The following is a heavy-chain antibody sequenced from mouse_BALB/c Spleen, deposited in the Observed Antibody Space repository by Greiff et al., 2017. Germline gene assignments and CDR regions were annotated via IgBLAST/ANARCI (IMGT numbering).Heavy chain of an antibody. CDR3: AREGLRYPFDD. J-gene: IGHJ2*01. CDR2: ISDGGSYT. Sequence: EVQLVESGGGLVKPGGSLKLSCAASGFTFSDYYMYWVRQTPEKRLEWVATISDGGSYTYYPDSVKGRFTISRDNAKNNLYLQMSSLKSEDTAMYYCAREGLRYPFDDWGQGTTLTVSS. D-gene: IGHD1-1*01. V-gene: IGHV5-4*02. CDR1: GFTFSDYY.